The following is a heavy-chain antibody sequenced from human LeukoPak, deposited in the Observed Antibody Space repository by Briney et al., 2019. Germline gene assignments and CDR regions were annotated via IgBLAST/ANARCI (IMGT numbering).Heavy chain of an antibody. V-gene: IGHV3-9*03. CDR2: ISWNSGSI. J-gene: IGHJ4*02. CDR1: GFTFDDYA. CDR3: AKSAGIAAPFDY. D-gene: IGHD6-13*01. Sequence: PGGSLRLSCAASGFTFDDYAMHWVRQAPGKGLEWVSRISWNSGSIVYADSVKGRFTISRDNAKNSLYLQMNSLRAEDMALYYCAKSAGIAAPFDYWGQGTLVTVSS.